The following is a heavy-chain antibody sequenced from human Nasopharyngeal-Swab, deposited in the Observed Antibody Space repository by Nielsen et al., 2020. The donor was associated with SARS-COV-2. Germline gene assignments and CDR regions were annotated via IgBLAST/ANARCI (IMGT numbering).Heavy chain of an antibody. J-gene: IGHJ6*03. CDR2: VYYSGSA. V-gene: IGHV4-39*07. CDR1: GGSVSDSVYY. Sequence: SETLSLTCTVSGGSVSDSVYYWAWIRQPPGKGLEWIGSVYYSGSAYYNPSLKSRVTLSIDTSEKQFSLKLTSVTAADTALYYCARTYCGSDCSLHYYYYYMDVWGQGTTVTVSS. CDR3: ARTYCGSDCSLHYYYYYMDV. D-gene: IGHD2-21*02.